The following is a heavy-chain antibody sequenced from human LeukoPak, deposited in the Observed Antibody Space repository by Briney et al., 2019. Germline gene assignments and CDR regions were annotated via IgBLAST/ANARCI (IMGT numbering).Heavy chain of an antibody. CDR2: ISSSGSTI. Sequence: GGSLRLSCAASGFTFSDYYMSWIRQAPGKGLEWVSYISSSGSTIYYADSVKGRFTISRDNAKNSLYLQMNSLRAEDTAVYYCARVGCYYDSSGYPPTRDDAFDIWGQGTMVTVSS. D-gene: IGHD3-22*01. CDR3: ARVGCYYDSSGYPPTRDDAFDI. CDR1: GFTFSDYY. V-gene: IGHV3-11*01. J-gene: IGHJ3*02.